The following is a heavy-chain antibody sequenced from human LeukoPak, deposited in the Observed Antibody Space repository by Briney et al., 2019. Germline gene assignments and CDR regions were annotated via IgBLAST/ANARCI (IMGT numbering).Heavy chain of an antibody. CDR1: GGSISRYY. Sequence: SETLSLTCTVSGGSISRYYWSWIRQPPGKGLEWIGSIYYSGSTYYNPSLKSRVTISVDTSKNQFSLKLTSVTAADTAVYYCARHMYSGGWYYFDYWGQGTLVTVSS. J-gene: IGHJ4*02. CDR3: ARHMYSGGWYYFDY. CDR2: IYYSGST. D-gene: IGHD6-19*01. V-gene: IGHV4-59*04.